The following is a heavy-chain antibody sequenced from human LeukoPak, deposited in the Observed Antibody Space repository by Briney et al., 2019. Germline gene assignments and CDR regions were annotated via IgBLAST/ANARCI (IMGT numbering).Heavy chain of an antibody. D-gene: IGHD3-22*01. V-gene: IGHV3-23*01. J-gene: IGHJ6*03. CDR3: AKDSSSYDWGYMDV. CDR1: GFTFSTYA. Sequence: GGSLRLSCAASGFTFSTYAMSWVRQAPGKGLEWVSLIGGSDGRTRYADSVRGRFTISRDNSKNTLYLEMNSLRAEDTAVYYCAKDSSSYDWGYMDVWGKGTTVTISS. CDR2: IGGSDGRT.